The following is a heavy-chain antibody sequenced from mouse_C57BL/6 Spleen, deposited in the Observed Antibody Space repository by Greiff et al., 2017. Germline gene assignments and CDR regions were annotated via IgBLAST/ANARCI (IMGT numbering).Heavy chain of an antibody. CDR3: TTPYDYGSIPLYAMDY. J-gene: IGHJ4*01. CDR2: IDPENGDT. V-gene: IGHV14-4*01. D-gene: IGHD1-1*01. CDR1: GFNIKDDY. Sequence: EVKLQESGAELVRPGASVKLSCTASGFNIKDDYMHWVKQRPEQGLEWIGWIDPENGDTEYASKFQGKATITADTSSNTAYLQLSSLTSEDTAVYYCTTPYDYGSIPLYAMDYWGQGTSVTVSS.